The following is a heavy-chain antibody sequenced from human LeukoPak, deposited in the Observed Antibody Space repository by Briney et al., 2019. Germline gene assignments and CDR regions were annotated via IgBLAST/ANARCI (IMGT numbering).Heavy chain of an antibody. Sequence: ASVKVSCKASGYTFTGYYMHWVRQAPGQGLEWMGWINPNSGGTNSAQKFQGRVTMTRDTSTSTVYMELSSLRSEDTAVYYCARGVSDYGGKWIDYWGQGTLVTVSS. D-gene: IGHD4-23*01. J-gene: IGHJ4*02. CDR2: INPNSGGT. CDR3: ARGVSDYGGKWIDY. CDR1: GYTFTGYY. V-gene: IGHV1-2*02.